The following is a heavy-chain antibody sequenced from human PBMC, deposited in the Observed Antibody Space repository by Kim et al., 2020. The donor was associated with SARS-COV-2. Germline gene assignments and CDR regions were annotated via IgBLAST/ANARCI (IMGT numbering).Heavy chain of an antibody. Sequence: ASVKVSCKTSGYTFTNFAISWVRQAPGQGLEWMGWISAYNGNTDYAQKLQGRVTMTTDSSTSTAYMELRSLRSDDTAVYYCARPFSSGWSRGAMDVWGQG. CDR2: ISAYNGNT. CDR3: ARPFSSGWSRGAMDV. V-gene: IGHV1-18*01. D-gene: IGHD6-19*01. CDR1: GYTFTNFA. J-gene: IGHJ6*02.